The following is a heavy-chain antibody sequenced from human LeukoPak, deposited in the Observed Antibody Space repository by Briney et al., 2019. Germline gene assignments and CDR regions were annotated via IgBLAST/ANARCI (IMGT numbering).Heavy chain of an antibody. CDR2: IRYDGSNK. CDR3: ARSPPRTRPPMVRGAAFDY. D-gene: IGHD3-10*01. Sequence: TGESLRLSCAASGFTFSSYGMHWVRQAPGKGLEWVAFIRYDGSNKYYADSVKGRFTISRDNSKNTLYLQMNSLRAEDTAVYYCARSPPRTRPPMVRGAAFDYWGQGTLVTVSS. J-gene: IGHJ4*02. V-gene: IGHV3-30*02. CDR1: GFTFSSYG.